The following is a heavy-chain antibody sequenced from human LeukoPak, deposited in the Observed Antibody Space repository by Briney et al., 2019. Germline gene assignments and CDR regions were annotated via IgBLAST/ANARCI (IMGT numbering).Heavy chain of an antibody. CDR2: IYYSGST. J-gene: IGHJ6*02. D-gene: IGHD6-6*01. Sequence: PSETLSLTCTVSGGSISSGDYYWSWIRQPPGEGLEWIGYIYYSGSTYYNPSLKSRVTISVDTSKNQFSLKLSSVTAADTAVYYCARGVKLVGPYYYYGMDVWGQGTTVTGSS. CDR3: ARGVKLVGPYYYYGMDV. V-gene: IGHV4-30-4*02. CDR1: GGSISSGDYY.